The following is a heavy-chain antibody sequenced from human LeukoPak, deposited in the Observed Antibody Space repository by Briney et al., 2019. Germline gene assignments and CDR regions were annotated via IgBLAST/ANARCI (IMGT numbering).Heavy chain of an antibody. J-gene: IGHJ4*02. CDR1: GGSFSGYY. V-gene: IGHV4-34*01. CDR3: AGGSYSFLYFDY. D-gene: IGHD1-26*01. CDR2: INHSGST. Sequence: PSETLSLTCAVYGGSFSGYYWSWIRQPPGKGLEWIGEINHSGSTNYNPSLKSRVTISVDTSKNQFSLKLSSVTAADTAVYYCAGGSYSFLYFDYWGQGTLVTVSS.